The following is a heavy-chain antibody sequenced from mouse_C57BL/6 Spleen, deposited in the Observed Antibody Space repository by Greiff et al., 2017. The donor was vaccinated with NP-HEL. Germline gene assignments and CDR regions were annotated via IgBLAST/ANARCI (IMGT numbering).Heavy chain of an antibody. Sequence: EVKLQESGGGLVKPGGSLKLSCAASGFTFSDYGMHWVRQAPEKGLEWVAYISSGSSTIYYADTVKGRFTISRDNAKNTLFLQMTSLRSEDTAMYYCARPDYGSWFAYWGQGTLVTVSA. CDR1: GFTFSDYG. V-gene: IGHV5-17*01. J-gene: IGHJ3*01. D-gene: IGHD2-4*01. CDR2: ISSGSSTI. CDR3: ARPDYGSWFAY.